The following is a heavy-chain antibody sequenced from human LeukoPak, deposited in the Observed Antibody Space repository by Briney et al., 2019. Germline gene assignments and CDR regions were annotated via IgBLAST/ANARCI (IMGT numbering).Heavy chain of an antibody. V-gene: IGHV4-4*09. CDR3: ARHALCSGGSCYEYYFDY. J-gene: IGHJ4*02. CDR1: GVSISPYY. CDR2: IHTSGSN. D-gene: IGHD2-15*01. Sequence: SETLSLTCAVSGVSISPYYWAWIRQPPGKGLEWIGYIHTSGSNNQYPSLKSRVTISVDKSKNHFSLRLTSVTAADTAVYYCARHALCSGGSCYEYYFDYWGQGTLVTVSS.